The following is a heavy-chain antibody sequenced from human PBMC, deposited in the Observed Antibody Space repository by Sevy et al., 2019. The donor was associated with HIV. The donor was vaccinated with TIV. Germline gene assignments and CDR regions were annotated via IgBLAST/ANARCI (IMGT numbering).Heavy chain of an antibody. J-gene: IGHJ4*02. V-gene: IGHV3-30*03. Sequence: GGSLRLSCAASGFTFSSYGMHWVRQAPGKGLEWVAVISYDGSNKYYADSVKGRFTISRDNSKNTLYLQMNSLRAEDTAVYYCATVRTTGIAAAGTPFDYWGQGTLVTVSS. CDR2: ISYDGSNK. CDR3: ATVRTTGIAAAGTPFDY. D-gene: IGHD6-13*01. CDR1: GFTFSSYG.